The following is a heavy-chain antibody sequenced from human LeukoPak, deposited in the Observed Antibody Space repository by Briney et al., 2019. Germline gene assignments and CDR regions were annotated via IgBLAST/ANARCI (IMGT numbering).Heavy chain of an antibody. Sequence: ASVKVSCKASGYTFTDYYMHWVRQAPRQGLEWMGWINPNSGGTNYAQKFQGRVTMTRDTSISTAYMELSRLRSDDTAVYYCARLRTGIVGATDAFDIWGQGTMVTVSS. CDR2: INPNSGGT. CDR1: GYTFTDYY. CDR3: ARLRTGIVGATDAFDI. V-gene: IGHV1-2*02. J-gene: IGHJ3*02. D-gene: IGHD1-26*01.